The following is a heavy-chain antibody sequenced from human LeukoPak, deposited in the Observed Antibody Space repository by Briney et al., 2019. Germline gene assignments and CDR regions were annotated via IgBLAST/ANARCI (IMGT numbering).Heavy chain of an antibody. V-gene: IGHV3-23*01. D-gene: IGHD3-22*01. CDR1: GFTFSSFC. CDR3: EGTYYYDSSDDY. CDR2: ISGSGTST. J-gene: IGHJ4*02. Sequence: PGGPLRLSCAASGFTFSSFCMSWVRQAPGKGLEWVLAISGSGTSTYYADSVKGRFTISRDNSKNTLYLQMNSLRAEDTAVYYCEGTYYYDSSDDYWGQGTLVTVSS.